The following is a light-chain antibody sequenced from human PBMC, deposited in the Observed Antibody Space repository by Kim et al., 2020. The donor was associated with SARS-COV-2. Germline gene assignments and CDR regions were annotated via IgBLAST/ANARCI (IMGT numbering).Light chain of an antibody. CDR2: TTS. J-gene: IGLJ1*01. Sequence: GTVTLTWASSTGAVTSGNYPNWFQQKPGQAPRALIYTTSNTYSWTPARFSGSLLGGKAALTLSDVQPEDEADYYCLLYYGGAQVSVFGTGTKVTVL. CDR1: TGAVTSGNY. CDR3: LLYYGGAQVSV. V-gene: IGLV7-43*01.